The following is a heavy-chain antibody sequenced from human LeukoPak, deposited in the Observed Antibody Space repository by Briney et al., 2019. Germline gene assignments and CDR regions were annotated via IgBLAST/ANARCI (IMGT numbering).Heavy chain of an antibody. CDR3: SKDPCNGGSCYDYESDP. CDR1: GSTFRTSA. Sequence: PGGTLRLYWTAPGSTFRTSAMTRVRQAPFQGLEWVTRINASGGSTYYADSVKGRFTISRDNSKNTLYLQVNSLRAEDTAIYYCSKDPCNGGSCYDYESDPWGQGTLVTVSS. J-gene: IGHJ5*02. CDR2: INASGGST. V-gene: IGHV3-23*01. D-gene: IGHD2-15*01.